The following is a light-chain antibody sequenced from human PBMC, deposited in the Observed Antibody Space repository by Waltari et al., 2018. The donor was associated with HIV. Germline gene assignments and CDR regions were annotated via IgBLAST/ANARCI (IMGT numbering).Light chain of an antibody. Sequence: SRDLTQPPSVSVSPGQTARSTCSGDALSKPYSYWYQQKAGQAPVLVIFKDTERPSGIPERFSASSSGTTVTLTITSVEAEDEAEYFCQSSDTTASHELFGGGTKLTVL. J-gene: IGLJ2*01. CDR1: ALSKPY. CDR2: KDT. CDR3: QSSDTTASHEL. V-gene: IGLV3-25*03.